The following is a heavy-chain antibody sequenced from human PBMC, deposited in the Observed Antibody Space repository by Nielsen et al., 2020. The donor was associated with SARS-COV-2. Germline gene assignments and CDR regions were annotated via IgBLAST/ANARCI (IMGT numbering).Heavy chain of an antibody. J-gene: IGHJ4*02. CDR3: AREFRTGTTHFDF. Sequence: GESLKISCTASGFTFGDYTMSWFRQAPGKGLEWVGFIRSKAYGGTTEYAASLKGRVTISRDDSKSFAYLQMSSLNTGDTAVYYCAREFRTGTTHFDFWGLGTLVTVSS. D-gene: IGHD1-1*01. CDR2: IRSKAYGGTT. CDR1: GFTFGDYT. V-gene: IGHV3-49*03.